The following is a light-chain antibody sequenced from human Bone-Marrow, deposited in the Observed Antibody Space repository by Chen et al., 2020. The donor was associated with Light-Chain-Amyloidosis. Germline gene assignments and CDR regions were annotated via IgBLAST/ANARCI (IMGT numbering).Light chain of an antibody. CDR2: DDS. V-gene: IGLV3-21*02. CDR1: NIGSTS. CDR3: QVWDRSSDRPV. J-gene: IGLJ3*02. Sequence: SYVLTQPSSVSVAPGQTATFARGGNNIGSTSVNWYQQTPGQAPLLVVYDDSARPSGIPERLSGSNSGNTATLPISRVEAGDEADYDCQVWDRSSDRPVFGGGTKLTVL.